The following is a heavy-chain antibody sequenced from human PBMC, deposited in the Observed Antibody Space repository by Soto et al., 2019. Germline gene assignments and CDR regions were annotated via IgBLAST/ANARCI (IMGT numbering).Heavy chain of an antibody. CDR3: ARADFGVHEYFDL. V-gene: IGHV4-31*03. CDR2: IYYSGST. D-gene: IGHD3-3*01. J-gene: IGHJ2*01. Sequence: QVQLQESGPGLVKPSQTLSLTCTVSGGSIRSDGNYWSWIRQHPGKGLEWIGYIYYSGSTYYNPPLTSRVTLSVDTSKNQFPLKLSSVTAADTAVYYCARADFGVHEYFDLWGRGTLVTVSS. CDR1: GGSIRSDGNY.